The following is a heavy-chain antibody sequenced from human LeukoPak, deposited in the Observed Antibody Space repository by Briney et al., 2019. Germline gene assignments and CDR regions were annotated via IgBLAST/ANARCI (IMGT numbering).Heavy chain of an antibody. CDR3: AKERAGYTNPYYFDY. V-gene: IGHV3-21*04. CDR1: GFNFSTYT. J-gene: IGHJ4*02. CDR2: ISSTSAYI. Sequence: GGSLRLSCAASGFNFSTYTMNWVRQAPGKGLEWVSSISSTSAYIYYADSLKGRFTISRDNAKNSLYLQMNSLRAEDTAVYYCAKERAGYTNPYYFDYWGQGTLVTVSS. D-gene: IGHD3-16*02.